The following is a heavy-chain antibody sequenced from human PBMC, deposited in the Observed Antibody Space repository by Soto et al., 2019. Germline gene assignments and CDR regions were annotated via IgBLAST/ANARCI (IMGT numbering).Heavy chain of an antibody. J-gene: IGHJ4*02. CDR1: GFSFSIYT. D-gene: IGHD3-10*01. Sequence: PGGSLRLSSAASGFSFSIYTMNWVPQAPGKGLECFSFISSGSYDIYYAASVKGRFTISRDNAKNSLYLQMNSLRAEDTAVYYCARDSSTTIIVRGVFLNWGQGALVTVSS. V-gene: IGHV3-21*01. CDR3: ARDSSTTIIVRGVFLN. CDR2: ISSGSYDI.